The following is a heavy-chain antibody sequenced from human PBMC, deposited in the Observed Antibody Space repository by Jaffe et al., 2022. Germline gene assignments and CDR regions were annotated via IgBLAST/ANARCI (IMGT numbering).Heavy chain of an antibody. CDR1: GFTVSTSY. V-gene: IGHV3-66*02. D-gene: IGHD2-2*01. J-gene: IGHJ3*02. CDR3: ARGGQLLFDPMNAFDI. CDR2: IYSGGST. Sequence: EVQVVESGGGLVQPGGSLRLSCAASGFTVSTSYMTWVRQAPGKGLEWVSVIYSGGSTYYADSVKGRFTISRDNSKNTLYLQMNSLRAEDTAVYYCARGGQLLFDPMNAFDIWGQGTMVTVSS.